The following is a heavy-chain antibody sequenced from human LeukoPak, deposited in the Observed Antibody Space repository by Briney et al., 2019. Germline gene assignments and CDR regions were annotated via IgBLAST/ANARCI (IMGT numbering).Heavy chain of an antibody. CDR1: GGSFSNYY. Sequence: SETLSLTCAVYGGSFSNYYWSWIRRTPGKEMEWIGEINDSGRTNYNPSLMSRVTVSVDTSKNQFSLRLTSVTATDTAVYYCARRWNYGRNYYIDVWGKGAAVSVSS. J-gene: IGHJ6*03. CDR3: ARRWNYGRNYYIDV. CDR2: INDSGRT. V-gene: IGHV4-34*01. D-gene: IGHD1-7*01.